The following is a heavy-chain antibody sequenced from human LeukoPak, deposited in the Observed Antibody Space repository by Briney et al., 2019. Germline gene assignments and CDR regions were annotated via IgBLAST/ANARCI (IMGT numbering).Heavy chain of an antibody. V-gene: IGHV1-69*13. Sequence: PEASVKVSCKASGGTFSNYAISWVRQTPGQGLDWMGGIIPIFGTANYAQKFQGRVTITADESTSTAYMELSSLRSEDTAVYYCASSSSPDRRCGGDCYPRPSYFQHWGQGTMVTVSS. CDR2: IIPIFGTA. D-gene: IGHD2-21*02. CDR3: ASSSSPDRRCGGDCYPRPSYFQH. J-gene: IGHJ1*01. CDR1: GGTFSNYA.